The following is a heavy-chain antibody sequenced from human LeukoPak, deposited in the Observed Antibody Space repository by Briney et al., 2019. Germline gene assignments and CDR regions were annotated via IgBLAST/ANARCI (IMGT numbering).Heavy chain of an antibody. J-gene: IGHJ5*01. CDR2: VSYDGSNK. D-gene: IGHD6-13*01. CDR1: GFTFSSCA. V-gene: IGHV3-30-3*01. Sequence: GRSLRLSCAASGFTFSSCAMHWVRQAPGKGLEWVAVVSYDGSNKYYADSVKGRFTISRDNSKNTLYLQMNSLRAEDTAVYYCAGGRRYSASWYGDSWGQGTLVTVSS. CDR3: AGGRRYSASWYGDS.